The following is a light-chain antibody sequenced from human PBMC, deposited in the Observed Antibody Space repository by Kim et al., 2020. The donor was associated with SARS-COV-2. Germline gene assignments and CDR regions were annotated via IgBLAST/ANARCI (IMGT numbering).Light chain of an antibody. CDR1: ALTKKY. Sequence: SYELTQPPSVSVSPGQTARITCSGDALTKKYTYWYQQKSGQAPVLVMFEGNKRPSDIPERFSGSNSGTVATLTITGAQVEDEADYYCYSTDSSGNHWVFGGGTQLTVL. J-gene: IGLJ3*02. V-gene: IGLV3-10*01. CDR3: YSTDSSGNHWV. CDR2: EGN.